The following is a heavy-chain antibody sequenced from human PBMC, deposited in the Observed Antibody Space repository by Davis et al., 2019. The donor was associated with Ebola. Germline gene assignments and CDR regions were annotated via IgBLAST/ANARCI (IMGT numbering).Heavy chain of an antibody. CDR1: GSTFSNYW. CDR2: TNSDGSIT. Sequence: GESLKISCAASGSTFSNYWMSWVRQAPGKGLVWVSRTNSDGSITSYADSVKGRFTISRDNAKNTLYLQMNSLRDEDTAVYYCARGTHYAHDYWGQGTLVTVSS. D-gene: IGHD2-2*01. CDR3: ARGTHYAHDY. J-gene: IGHJ4*02. V-gene: IGHV3-74*01.